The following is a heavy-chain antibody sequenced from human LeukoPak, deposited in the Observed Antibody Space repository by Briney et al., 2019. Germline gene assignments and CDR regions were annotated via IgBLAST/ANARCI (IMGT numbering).Heavy chain of an antibody. J-gene: IGHJ5*02. CDR1: GGSISSYY. CDR3: ARDYYDSSGHLWWFDP. Sequence: SETLSLTCTVSGGSISSYYCSWIRQPAGKGLEWIGRIYTSGSTNYNPSLKSRVTMSVDTSKNQFSLKLTSVTAADMAVYYCARDYYDSSGHLWWFDPWGQGTLVTVSS. V-gene: IGHV4-4*07. CDR2: IYTSGST. D-gene: IGHD3-22*01.